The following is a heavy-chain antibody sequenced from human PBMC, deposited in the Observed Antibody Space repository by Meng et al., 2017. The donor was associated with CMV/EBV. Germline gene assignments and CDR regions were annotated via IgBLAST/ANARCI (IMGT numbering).Heavy chain of an antibody. V-gene: IGHV4-30-4*08. D-gene: IGHD3-3*01. CDR3: ATNGPYYDFWSGQDY. CDR1: GGSITSGDYY. J-gene: IGHJ4*02. Sequence: SQTLSLTCTVSGGSITSGDYYWSWIRQPPGKGLEWIGYIYYSGYTYYNPSLKSRVSKSVDTSKNQFSLKLSSVTAADTAVYYCATNGPYYDFWSGQDYWGQGTLVTVSS. CDR2: IYYSGYT.